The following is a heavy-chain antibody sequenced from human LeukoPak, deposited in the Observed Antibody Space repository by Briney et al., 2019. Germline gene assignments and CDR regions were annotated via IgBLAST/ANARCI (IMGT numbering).Heavy chain of an antibody. V-gene: IGHV1-46*01. J-gene: IGHJ4*02. CDR1: GYTFTSCD. D-gene: IGHD2-8*01. CDR2: IYPGGGST. CDR3: ARDNDFDY. Sequence: ASVKVSCKTSGYTFTSCDIHWVRQAPGQGLEWMGIIYPGGGSTNYAQKFQGRLTMTRDMSTSTVYMELSSLRSEDTAFYYCARDNDFDYWGQGTLVTVSS.